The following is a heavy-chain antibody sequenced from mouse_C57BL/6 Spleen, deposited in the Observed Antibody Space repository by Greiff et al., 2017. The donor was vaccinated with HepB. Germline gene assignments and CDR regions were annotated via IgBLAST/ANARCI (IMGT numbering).Heavy chain of an antibody. J-gene: IGHJ1*03. V-gene: IGHV1-50*01. CDR2: IDPSDSYT. D-gene: IGHD2-5*01. Sequence: QVHVKQPGAELVKPGASVKLSCKASGYTFTSYWMQWVKQRPGQGLEWIGEIDPSDSYTNYNQKFKGKATLTVDTSSSTAYMQLSSLTSEDSAVYYCARSHYSNYQWYFDVWGTGTTVTVSS. CDR1: GYTFTSYW. CDR3: ARSHYSNYQWYFDV.